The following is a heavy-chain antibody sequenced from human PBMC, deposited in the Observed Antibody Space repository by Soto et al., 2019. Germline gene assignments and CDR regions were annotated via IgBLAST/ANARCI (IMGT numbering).Heavy chain of an antibody. CDR3: ARVSPRRLYYYGSGSYYNWFDP. J-gene: IGHJ5*02. V-gene: IGHV4-34*01. D-gene: IGHD3-10*01. CDR2: INHSGST. Sequence: PSEILSLTCAVYGGSFSGYYWSWIRQPPGKGLEWIGEINHSGSTNYNPSLKSRVTISVDTSKNQFSLKLSSVTAADTAVYYCARVSPRRLYYYGSGSYYNWFDPWGQGTLVTVSS. CDR1: GGSFSGYY.